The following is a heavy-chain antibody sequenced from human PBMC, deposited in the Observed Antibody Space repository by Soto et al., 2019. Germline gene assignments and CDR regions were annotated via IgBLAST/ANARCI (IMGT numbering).Heavy chain of an antibody. CDR3: VRDGSKTLWDWFDP. V-gene: IGHV4-4*07. D-gene: IGHD3-10*01. CDR1: GGSISKFY. J-gene: IGHJ5*02. Sequence: SETLSLTCSVSGGSISKFYWSWIRKTAGKGLEWMGRVYATGTTDYNPSLRSRVAMSVDISKKTFSLRLTSVTAADTGVYYCVRDGSKTLWDWFDPWGQGKLVTVSS. CDR2: VYATGTT.